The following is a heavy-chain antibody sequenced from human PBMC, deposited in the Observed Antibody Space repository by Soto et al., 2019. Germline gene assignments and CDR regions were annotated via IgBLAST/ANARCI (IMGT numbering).Heavy chain of an antibody. CDR1: GYTFTSYG. Sequence: ASVKVSCKASGYTFTSYGISWVRQAPGQGLEWMGWISAYNGNTNYAQKLQGRVTMTTDTSTSTAYMELRSLRSDDTAVYYCARGHTITMVRRVIITLFDYWGQGTLVTVSS. J-gene: IGHJ4*02. V-gene: IGHV1-18*01. CDR3: ARGHTITMVRRVIITLFDY. CDR2: ISAYNGNT. D-gene: IGHD3-10*01.